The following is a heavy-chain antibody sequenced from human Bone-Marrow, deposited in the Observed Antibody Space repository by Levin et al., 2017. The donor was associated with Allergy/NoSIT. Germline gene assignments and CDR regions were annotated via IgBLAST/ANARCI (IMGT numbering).Heavy chain of an antibody. CDR2: IKQDGSEK. CDR1: GFTFSSYW. Sequence: GGSLRLSCAASGFTFSSYWMSWVRQAPGKGLEWVANIKQDGSEKYYVDSVKGRFTISRDNAKNSLYLQMNSLRAEDTAVYYCARVILEWLRHYYYMDVWGKGTTVTVSS. CDR3: ARVILEWLRHYYYMDV. J-gene: IGHJ6*03. V-gene: IGHV3-7*03. D-gene: IGHD3-3*01.